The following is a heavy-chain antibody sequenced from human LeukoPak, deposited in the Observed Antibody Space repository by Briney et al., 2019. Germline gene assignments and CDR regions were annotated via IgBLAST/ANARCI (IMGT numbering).Heavy chain of an antibody. CDR2: INHRGST. D-gene: IGHD3-22*01. CDR1: GGSISSYY. Sequence: SETLSLTCTVSGGSISSYYWSWIRQPPGKGLEWIGNINHRGSTNYNSSLKSRVTISVDTSKNQFSLKLTSVTAADTALYYCARPRRVDSSGYYLDPFDIWGQGTMLTVSS. V-gene: IGHV4-59*12. J-gene: IGHJ3*02. CDR3: ARPRRVDSSGYYLDPFDI.